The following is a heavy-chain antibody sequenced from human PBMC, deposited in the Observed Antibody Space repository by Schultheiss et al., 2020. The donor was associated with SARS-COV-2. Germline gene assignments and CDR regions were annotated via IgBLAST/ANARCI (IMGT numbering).Heavy chain of an antibody. CDR3: ARGSSSLFFDY. D-gene: IGHD6-13*01. V-gene: IGHV4-34*01. J-gene: IGHJ4*02. CDR2: INHSGST. CDR1: GGSFSGYY. Sequence: SETLSLTCAVYGGSFSGYYWSWIRQPPGKGLEWIGEINHSGSTNYNPSLKSRVTISVDTSKNQFSLKLSSVTAADTAVYYCARGSSSLFFDYWGQGTLVTVSS.